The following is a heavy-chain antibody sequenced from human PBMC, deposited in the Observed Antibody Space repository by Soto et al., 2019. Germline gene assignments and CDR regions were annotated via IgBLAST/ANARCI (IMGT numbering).Heavy chain of an antibody. CDR3: AREWPTKWLVQRGAFDI. D-gene: IGHD6-19*01. CDR1: GFTFGSYA. CDR2: ISYDGSNK. J-gene: IGHJ3*02. Sequence: QVQLVESGGGGVQPGRSLRLSCAASGFTFGSYAMHWVRQAPGKGLEGVAVISYDGSNKYYADSVKGRFTISRDNSKNTLYLQMNSLRAEDTAVYYCAREWPTKWLVQRGAFDIWGQGTMVTVSS. V-gene: IGHV3-30-3*01.